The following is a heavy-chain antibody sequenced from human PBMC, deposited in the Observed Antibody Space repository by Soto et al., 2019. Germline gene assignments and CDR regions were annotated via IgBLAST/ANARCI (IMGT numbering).Heavy chain of an antibody. Sequence: PSETLSLTCSVSGGSISRYYWSWIRQPPGKGLEWIGYAYYSGDTGYNPSLKSRVTMAVDTSKSQVSLKLSSVTAADTAVYYCARDRSTYGGGGTGEVKENWFDPWGQGARVT. CDR1: GGSISRYY. V-gene: IGHV4-59*01. D-gene: IGHD2-8*01. J-gene: IGHJ5*02. CDR2: AYYSGDT. CDR3: ARDRSTYGGGGTGEVKENWFDP.